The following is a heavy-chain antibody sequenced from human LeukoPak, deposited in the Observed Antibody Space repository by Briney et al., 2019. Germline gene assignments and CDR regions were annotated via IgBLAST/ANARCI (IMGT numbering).Heavy chain of an antibody. CDR1: GGSISSSSYY. J-gene: IGHJ4*02. CDR3: ARHVATVTTWDLYYFDY. Sequence: LETLSLTCTVSGGSISSSSYYWGWIRQPPGKGLEWIGSIYYSGSTYYNPSLKSRVTISVDTSKNQFSLKLSSVTAADTAVYYCARHVATVTTWDLYYFDYWGQGTLVTVSS. V-gene: IGHV4-39*01. D-gene: IGHD4-17*01. CDR2: IYYSGST.